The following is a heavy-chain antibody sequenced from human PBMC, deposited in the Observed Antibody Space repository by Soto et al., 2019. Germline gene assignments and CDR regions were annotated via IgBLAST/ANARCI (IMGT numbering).Heavy chain of an antibody. CDR1: GYTFTKYY. D-gene: IGHD2-2*01. CDR3: ARETIVVAPGDYYDGMHV. V-gene: IGHV1-46*01. J-gene: IGHJ6*02. Sequence: ASVKLSCKASGYTFTKYYIHWVRQAPGQGPEWMGVVNPSGGTTTYAQKFQGRVTMTSDTSTSTVYMELRSLRYEDTAVYYCARETIVVAPGDYYDGMHVWGQGTTVTVSS. CDR2: VNPSGGTT.